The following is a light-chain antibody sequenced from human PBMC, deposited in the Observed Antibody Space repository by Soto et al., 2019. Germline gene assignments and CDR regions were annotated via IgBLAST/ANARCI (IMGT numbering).Light chain of an antibody. J-gene: IGLJ1*01. CDR2: YDD. V-gene: IGLV1-36*01. CDR1: SSNIGNNA. Sequence: QSVLTQPPSVSEAPRQRVTISCSGSSSNIGNNAVNWYQQLPGKAPKLLIYYDDLLPSGVSDRFSGSKSGTSASLAISGLQSEDEADYHCAAWDDSLNGSYVFGTGTKVTVL. CDR3: AAWDDSLNGSYV.